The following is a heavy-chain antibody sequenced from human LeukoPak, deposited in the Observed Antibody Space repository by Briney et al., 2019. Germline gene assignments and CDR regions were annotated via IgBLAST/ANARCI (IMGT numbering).Heavy chain of an antibody. CDR1: GGSISSSSYY. CDR2: IYYSGST. V-gene: IGHV4-39*01. Sequence: PSETLSLTCTVSGGSISSSSYYWGWIRQPPGKGLEWIGSIYYSGSTYYNPSPKSRVTISVDTSKNQFSLKLSSVTAADTAVYYCATTLGELSPWAGYWGQGTLVTVSS. CDR3: ATTLGELSPWAGY. J-gene: IGHJ4*02. D-gene: IGHD3-16*02.